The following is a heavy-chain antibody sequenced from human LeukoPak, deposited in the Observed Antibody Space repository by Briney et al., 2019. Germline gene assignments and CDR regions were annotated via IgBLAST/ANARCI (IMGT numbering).Heavy chain of an antibody. CDR1: GFVFSSYS. D-gene: IGHD3-22*01. CDR2: VSGVSSYI. Sequence: PGGSLRLSCAASGFVFSSYSFNWVRKAQGKGLEWVPAVSGVSSYIYYADSVRGRFTISRDNAKNSVLLQMNSLRAEDMAMYYCVRLRRNSDSSGYFYYYDNWGQGTLVTVSS. J-gene: IGHJ4*02. CDR3: VRLRRNSDSSGYFYYYDN. V-gene: IGHV3-21*01.